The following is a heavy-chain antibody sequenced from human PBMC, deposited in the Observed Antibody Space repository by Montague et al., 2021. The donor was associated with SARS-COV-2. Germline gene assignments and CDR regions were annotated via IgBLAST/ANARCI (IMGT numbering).Heavy chain of an antibody. V-gene: IGHV3-48*03. Sequence: SLRLSCAASGFTFSSYEMNWVRQAPGKGLEWVSYISGSVSTIYYADSXXGRFTISRDNAKNSLYLQMNSLRAEDTAVYYCARADTAMVIYFDYWGQGTLVTVSS. J-gene: IGHJ4*02. CDR2: ISGSVSTI. CDR1: GFTFSSYE. CDR3: ARADTAMVIYFDY. D-gene: IGHD5-18*01.